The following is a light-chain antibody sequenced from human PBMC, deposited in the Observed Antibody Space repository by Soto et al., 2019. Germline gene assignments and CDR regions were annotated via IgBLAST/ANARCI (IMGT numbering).Light chain of an antibody. CDR2: DAS. CDR1: QSISSW. V-gene: IGKV1-5*01. CDR3: QQLNSYPLT. Sequence: DIQMTQSPSTLSASVGDRFTTTCRASQSISSWVSWYQKQPGKGPKPLIYDASSLESGVPARFSVSGSGTEFPLTLRSLQPEDLATDYCQQLNSYPLTFGQGTR. J-gene: IGKJ5*01.